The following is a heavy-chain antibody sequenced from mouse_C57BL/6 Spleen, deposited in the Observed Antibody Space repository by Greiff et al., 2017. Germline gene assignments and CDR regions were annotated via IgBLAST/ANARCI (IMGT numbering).Heavy chain of an antibody. J-gene: IGHJ2*01. CDR3: TVYYDYDGYYFDY. V-gene: IGHV6-6*01. D-gene: IGHD2-4*01. CDR2: IRNKANNHAT. CDR1: GFTFSDAW. Sequence: DVKLVESGGGLVQPGGSMKLSCAASGFTFSDAWMDWVRQSPEKGLEWVAEIRNKANNHATYYAVSVKGRFTISRDDSKSSVYLQINSLRAEDTGIYYCTVYYDYDGYYFDYWGQGTTLTVSS.